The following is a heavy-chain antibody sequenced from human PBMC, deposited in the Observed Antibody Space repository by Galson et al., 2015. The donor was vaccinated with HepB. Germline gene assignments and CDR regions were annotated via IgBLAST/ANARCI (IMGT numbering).Heavy chain of an antibody. CDR1: GFSLRTSGMC. D-gene: IGHD6-13*01. J-gene: IGHJ4*02. V-gene: IGHV2-70*11. Sequence: PALVTPTQTLTLPRTFSGFSLRTSGMCVSWIRQPPGKALEWLARIDWDDDKYYSTSLKTRLTISKDTSKNQVVLTMTNMDPVDTATYYCARSAAAGRGYFDYWGQGTLVTVSS. CDR2: IDWDDDK. CDR3: ARSAAAGRGYFDY.